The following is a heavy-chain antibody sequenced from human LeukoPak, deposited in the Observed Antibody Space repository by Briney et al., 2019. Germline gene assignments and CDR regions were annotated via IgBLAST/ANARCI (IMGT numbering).Heavy chain of an antibody. Sequence: PGGSLRLSCAASGFTFSSYAMSWVRQAPGKGLEWVSAISGSGTSTYYADFLKGPITISRSNAKHPLYLQMNSLRAEDTAVYYCAKFPGVNWNYGRYYLDYWGQGTLVTDSS. CDR3: AKFPGVNWNYGRYYLDY. J-gene: IGHJ4*02. CDR2: ISGSGTST. CDR1: GFTFSSYA. V-gene: IGHV3-23*01. D-gene: IGHD1-7*01.